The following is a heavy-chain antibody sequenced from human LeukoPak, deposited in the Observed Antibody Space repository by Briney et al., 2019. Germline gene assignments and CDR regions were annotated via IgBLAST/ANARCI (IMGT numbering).Heavy chain of an antibody. J-gene: IGHJ4*02. Sequence: ASVKVSCKASGCTFTSYAMHWVRQAPGQRLEWMGWINAGNGNTKYSQKFQGRVTITRDTSASTAYMELSSLRSEDTAVYYCARDLPHSSSWFDYWGQGTLVTVSS. CDR1: GCTFTSYA. CDR3: ARDLPHSSSWFDY. D-gene: IGHD6-13*01. CDR2: INAGNGNT. V-gene: IGHV1-3*01.